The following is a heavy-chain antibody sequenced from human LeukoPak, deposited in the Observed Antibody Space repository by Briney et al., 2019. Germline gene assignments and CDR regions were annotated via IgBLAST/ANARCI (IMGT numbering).Heavy chain of an antibody. CDR3: ARVALDDSSGYYYVGLDY. J-gene: IGHJ4*02. CDR2: IYYSGST. V-gene: IGHV4-39*07. D-gene: IGHD3-22*01. CDR1: GGSISSSSYY. Sequence: PSETLSLTCTVSGGSISSSSYYWGWIRQPPGKGLEWIGSIYYSGSTYYNPSLKSRVTISVDTSKNQFSLKLSSVTAADTAVYYCARVALDDSSGYYYVGLDYWGQGTLVTVSS.